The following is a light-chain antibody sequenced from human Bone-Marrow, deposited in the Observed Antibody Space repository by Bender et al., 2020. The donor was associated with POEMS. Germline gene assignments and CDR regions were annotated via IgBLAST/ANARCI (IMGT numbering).Light chain of an antibody. CDR2: EDN. Sequence: SYELTQPPSVSVSPGQTASITCSGDKLGNKYACWYQQKPGQSPVLVIYEDNKRPSGIPERFSGSKSGDTASLTISGLQAEDEADYYCCSYAGNWVFGGGTKLTVL. J-gene: IGLJ3*02. CDR1: KLGNKY. V-gene: IGLV3-1*01. CDR3: CSYAGNWV.